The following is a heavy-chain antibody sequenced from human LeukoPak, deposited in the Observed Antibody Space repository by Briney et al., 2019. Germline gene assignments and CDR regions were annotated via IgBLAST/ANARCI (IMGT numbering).Heavy chain of an antibody. CDR3: ANGDYYDSSGPLDY. Sequence: GGSLRLSCAASGFTFSSYGMHWARQAPGKGREWVAVIWYDGSNKYYADSVKGRFTISRDNSKNTLYLQMNSLRAEDTAVYYCANGDYYDSSGPLDYWGQGTLVTVSS. V-gene: IGHV3-33*06. CDR2: IWYDGSNK. J-gene: IGHJ4*02. D-gene: IGHD3-22*01. CDR1: GFTFSSYG.